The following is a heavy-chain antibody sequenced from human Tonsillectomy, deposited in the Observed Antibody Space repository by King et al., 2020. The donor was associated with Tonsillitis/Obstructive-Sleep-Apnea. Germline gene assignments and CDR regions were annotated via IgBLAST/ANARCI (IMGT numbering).Heavy chain of an antibody. D-gene: IGHD3-10*01. J-gene: IGHJ6*03. Sequence: VQLQQWGAGLLKPSETLSLPCAVYGGSFSGYYWSWIRQPPGKGLEWIGEINHSGSTNYNPSLKSRVTISVDTSKNQFSLKLSSVTAAATAVYYCARGPGEGSYYMDVWGKGTTVTVSS. CDR2: INHSGST. CDR1: GGSFSGYY. CDR3: ARGPGEGSYYMDV. V-gene: IGHV4-34*01.